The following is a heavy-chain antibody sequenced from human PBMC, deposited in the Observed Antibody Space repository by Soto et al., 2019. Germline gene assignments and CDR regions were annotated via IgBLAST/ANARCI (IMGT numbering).Heavy chain of an antibody. CDR2: ISGSGGST. Sequence: HPGGSLRLSCAASGFTFSSYAMSWVRQAPGKGLEWVSAISGSGGSTYYADSVKGRFTISRDNSKNTLYLQMNSLRAEDTAVYYCAKAEPEYYYDSSFGFDPWGQGTLVTVSS. CDR1: GFTFSSYA. J-gene: IGHJ5*02. D-gene: IGHD3-22*01. CDR3: AKAEPEYYYDSSFGFDP. V-gene: IGHV3-23*01.